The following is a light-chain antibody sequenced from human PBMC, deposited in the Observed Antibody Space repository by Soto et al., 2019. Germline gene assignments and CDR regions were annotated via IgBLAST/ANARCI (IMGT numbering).Light chain of an antibody. J-gene: IGLJ2*01. CDR3: AAWDDSLNGVV. Sequence: QSVLTQPPSASGTPGQRVTISCSGSSSNIGSNTVNLYQQLPGTAPKLLIYSNNQRPSGVPDRFSVSKSGTSASLAISGLQSEDEADYYCAAWDDSLNGVVFGGGTKLTVL. CDR1: SSNIGSNT. V-gene: IGLV1-44*01. CDR2: SNN.